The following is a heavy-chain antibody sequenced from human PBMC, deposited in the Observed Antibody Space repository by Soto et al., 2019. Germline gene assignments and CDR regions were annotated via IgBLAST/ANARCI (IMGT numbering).Heavy chain of an antibody. CDR2: INHSGST. V-gene: IGHV4-34*01. D-gene: IGHD5-18*01. J-gene: IGHJ4*02. Sequence: SETLSLTCAVYGGSFSGYYWSWIRQPPGKGLEWIGEINHSGSTNYNPSLKSRVTISVDTSKNQFSLKLSSVTAADTAVYYCAREIEYSYGLWGQGTRVTVS. CDR1: GGSFSGYY. CDR3: AREIEYSYGL.